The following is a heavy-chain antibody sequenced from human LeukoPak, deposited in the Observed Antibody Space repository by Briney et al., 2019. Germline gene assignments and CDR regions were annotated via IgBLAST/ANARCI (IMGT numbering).Heavy chain of an antibody. CDR3: ARVNDFWSGYRYYYYGMDV. V-gene: IGHV1-18*01. Sequence: ASVKVFCKASGYTFTSYGISWERQAPGQGLEWMGWISAYNGNTNYAQKLQGRVTMTTDTSTSTAYMELRSLRSDDTAVYYCARVNDFWSGYRYYYYGMDVWGQGTTVTVSS. CDR1: GYTFTSYG. J-gene: IGHJ6*02. D-gene: IGHD3-3*01. CDR2: ISAYNGNT.